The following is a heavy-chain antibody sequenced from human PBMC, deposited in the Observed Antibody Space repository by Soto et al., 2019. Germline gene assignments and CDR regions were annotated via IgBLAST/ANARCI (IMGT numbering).Heavy chain of an antibody. CDR1: GFTFSSYS. J-gene: IGHJ5*02. Sequence: GGSLRLSCAASGFTFSSYSMNWVRQAPGKGLEWVSYISSSSSTIYYADSVKGRFTISRDNAKNSLYLQMNSLRAEDTAVYYCAKGIAVAGTSRYFDWFDPWGQGTLVTVSS. CDR3: AKGIAVAGTSRYFDWFDP. CDR2: ISSSSSTI. V-gene: IGHV3-48*01. D-gene: IGHD6-19*01.